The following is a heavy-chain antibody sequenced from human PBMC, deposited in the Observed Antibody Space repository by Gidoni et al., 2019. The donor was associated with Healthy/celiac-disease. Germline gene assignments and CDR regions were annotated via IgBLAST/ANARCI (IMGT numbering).Heavy chain of an antibody. CDR2: IYSGGST. CDR3: ARDGRGCSSTSCATRPSYYYGMDV. D-gene: IGHD2-2*01. J-gene: IGHJ6*02. Sequence: EVQLVASGGGLIQPGGSLRLSCAASAFTVSSNYMSWVRQAPGQGLEWVSVIYSGGSTYHADPVKGRFTISRDNSKNTLYLQMNSLRAEDTAVYYCARDGRGCSSTSCATRPSYYYGMDVWGQGTTVTVSS. V-gene: IGHV3-53*01. CDR1: AFTVSSNY.